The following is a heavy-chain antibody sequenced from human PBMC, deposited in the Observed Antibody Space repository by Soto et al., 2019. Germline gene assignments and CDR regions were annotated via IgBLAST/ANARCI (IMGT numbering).Heavy chain of an antibody. Sequence: QVQLVQSGAEVKKPGASVKVSCKASGYTFTSYGISWVRQAPGQGLEWMGWISAYNGNTNYAQKLQGRVTMTTDTSTSPAYMELRRLRSADTAVYYCARSSGSAYWFDPWGQGTLVTVSS. J-gene: IGHJ5*02. CDR2: ISAYNGNT. CDR1: GYTFTSYG. V-gene: IGHV1-18*01. D-gene: IGHD6-6*01. CDR3: ARSSGSAYWFDP.